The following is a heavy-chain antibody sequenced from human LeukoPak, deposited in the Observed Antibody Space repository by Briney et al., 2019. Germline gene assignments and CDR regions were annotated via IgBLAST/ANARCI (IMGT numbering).Heavy chain of an antibody. J-gene: IGHJ3*02. CDR1: GFTVSSNY. CDR3: ARGIAAAYYAFDI. V-gene: IGHV3-53*01. Sequence: GRSLRLSCAASGFTVSSNYINWVGQAPGRGLEWVSVIYSGGTTYYADSVKGRLAISRDNSKNTLYFQMNSLRVEDTAVYYCARGIAAAYYAFDIWGQGTMLTVSS. CDR2: IYSGGTT. D-gene: IGHD6-13*01.